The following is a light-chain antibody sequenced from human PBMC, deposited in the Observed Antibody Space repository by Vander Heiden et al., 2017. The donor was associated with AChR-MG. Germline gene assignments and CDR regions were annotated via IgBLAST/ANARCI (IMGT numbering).Light chain of an antibody. CDR3: SSYTGSSTWV. CDR2: DVS. J-gene: IGLJ3*02. CDR1: SNDVGGYND. V-gene: IGLV2-14*03. Sequence: QSALPQPASVSGSPGPSVAISCTGTSNDVGGYNDVSWYQHHPGKAPKVIIFDVSMRPSGVSNRFSGSKSGNTASLTISGLQAEDEADYYCSSYTGSSTWVFGGGTKVTVL.